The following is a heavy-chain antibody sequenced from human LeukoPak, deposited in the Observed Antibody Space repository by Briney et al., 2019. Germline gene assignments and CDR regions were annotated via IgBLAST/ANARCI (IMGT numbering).Heavy chain of an antibody. CDR1: RDSVSSNSAA. J-gene: IGHJ6*03. Sequence: SQTLSLTCAISRDSVSSNSAAWNWVRQSPSRGLEWLGRTYYRSKWYNDYAVSVKSRITINPDTSKNQFSLQLNSVTPEDTAVYYCARGVGYCSGGSCYLFYYYYYMDVWGKGTTVTVSS. CDR3: ARGVGYCSGGSCYLFYYYYYMDV. D-gene: IGHD2-15*01. V-gene: IGHV6-1*01. CDR2: TYYRSKWYN.